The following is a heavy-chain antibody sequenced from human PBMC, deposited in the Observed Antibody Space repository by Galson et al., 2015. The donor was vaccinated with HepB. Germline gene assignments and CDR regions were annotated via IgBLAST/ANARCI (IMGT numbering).Heavy chain of an antibody. CDR3: ARVSPYCGGDCYSGSGWFDP. V-gene: IGHV1-46*04. CDR1: GYTFTSYY. CDR2: INPSGGST. D-gene: IGHD2-21*02. J-gene: IGHJ5*02. Sequence: SVKVSCKASGYTFTSYYMHWVRQAPGQGLEWMGIINPSGGSTSYAQKLQGRVTMTRDTSTSTVYMELSSLRSEDTAVYYCARVSPYCGGDCYSGSGWFDPWCQGTLVTVSS.